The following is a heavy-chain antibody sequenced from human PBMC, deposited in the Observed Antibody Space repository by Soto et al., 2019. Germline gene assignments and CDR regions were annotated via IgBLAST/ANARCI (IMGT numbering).Heavy chain of an antibody. J-gene: IGHJ6*02. CDR1: GFTFSSYS. CDR3: AGATYYYDSSGCGYYYYGMDV. CDR2: ISSSSSYI. Sequence: EVQLVESGGGLVKPGGSLRLSCAASGFTFSSYSMNWVRQAPGKGLEWVSSISSSSSYIYYADSVKGRFTISRDNAKNSLYRQMNSLRAEETAVYYCAGATYYYDSSGCGYYYYGMDVWGQGTTVTVSS. V-gene: IGHV3-21*01. D-gene: IGHD3-22*01.